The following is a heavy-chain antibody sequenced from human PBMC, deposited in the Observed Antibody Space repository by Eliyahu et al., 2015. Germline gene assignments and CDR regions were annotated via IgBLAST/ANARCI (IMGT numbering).Heavy chain of an antibody. V-gene: IGHV3-23*01. D-gene: IGHD1-1*01. J-gene: IGHJ4*02. CDR1: GFTFSSYA. CDR2: ITNRGDYI. CDR3: AKETKPGSLYY. Sequence: EVQLLESGGGLVQPGGXLRLSCAASGFTFSSYAMSWGRQAPGKGLEWVSAITNRGDYIYYGDPVKGRFTISRDNSKNTLYLQMNSLRAEDTAIYYCAKETKPGSLYYWGQGTLVTVSS.